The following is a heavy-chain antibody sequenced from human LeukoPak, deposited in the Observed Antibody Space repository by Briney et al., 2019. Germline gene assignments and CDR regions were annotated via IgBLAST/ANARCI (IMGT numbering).Heavy chain of an antibody. CDR2: TSVYNGNT. CDR1: GYIFTSYG. V-gene: IGHV1-18*01. CDR3: ARDINGYYYDSHGYYPTDL. D-gene: IGHD3-22*01. J-gene: IGHJ5*02. Sequence: ASVKVSCKASGYIFTSYGISWVRRAPGQGLEWMGWTSVYNGNTNYPQRLQGRVTMTTDTSTTTAYMELRSLRSDDTAVYYCARDINGYYYDSHGYYPTDLWGQGTLVTVSS.